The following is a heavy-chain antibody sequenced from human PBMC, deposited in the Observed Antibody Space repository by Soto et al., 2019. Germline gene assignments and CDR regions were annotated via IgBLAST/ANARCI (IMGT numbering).Heavy chain of an antibody. J-gene: IGHJ5*02. D-gene: IGHD3-9*01. Sequence: SETLSLTCTVSGGSISSGDYYWSWIRQPPGKGLEWIGYIYYSGSTYYNPSLKSRVTISVDTSKNQFSLELRGLTSDDTAVYYCTKDAKFDDIYTGYFVNHLWGQGTPVNVSS. CDR2: IYYSGST. CDR3: TKDAKFDDIYTGYFVNHL. V-gene: IGHV4-30-4*02. CDR1: GGSISSGDYY.